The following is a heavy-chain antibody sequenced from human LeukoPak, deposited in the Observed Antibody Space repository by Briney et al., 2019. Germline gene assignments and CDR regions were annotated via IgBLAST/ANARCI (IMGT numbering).Heavy chain of an antibody. CDR2: INPNSGGT. D-gene: IGHD2-15*01. CDR1: GYTFTGYY. Sequence: ASVKVSCKASGYTFTGYYMHWVRQAPGQGLEWMGWINPNSGGTNYAQKFQGWATMTRDTSISTAYMELSRLRSDDTAVYYCARDSYCSGGSCYSGGFDYWGQGTLVTVPS. V-gene: IGHV1-2*04. J-gene: IGHJ4*02. CDR3: ARDSYCSGGSCYSGGFDY.